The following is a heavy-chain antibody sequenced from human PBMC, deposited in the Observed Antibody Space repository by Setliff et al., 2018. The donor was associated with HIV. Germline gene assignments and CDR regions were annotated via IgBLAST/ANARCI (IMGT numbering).Heavy chain of an antibody. J-gene: IGHJ5*02. CDR3: APVSSGWFDP. CDR2: IIPIFGTA. CDR1: RGTFSSYA. Sequence: SVKVSCKTSRGTFSSYAVSWVRQGPGQGLEWMGGIIPIFGTAKYAQKFQGRVTITADESTTTAYMELNSLRSEDTAMYYCAPVSSGWFDPWGQGTLVTVSS. D-gene: IGHD2-2*01. V-gene: IGHV1-69*13.